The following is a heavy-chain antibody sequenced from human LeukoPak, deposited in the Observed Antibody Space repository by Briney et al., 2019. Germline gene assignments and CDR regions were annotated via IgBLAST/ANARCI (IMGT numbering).Heavy chain of an antibody. D-gene: IGHD1-26*01. V-gene: IGHV3-73*01. Sequence: GGSLRLSCAASGFTFSGSAMHWVRQASGKGLEWVGRIKSKANSYATAYAASVKGRFTISRDDSKNTAYLQMNSLKTEDTAVYYCTRLVGADWGYWGQGTLVTVSS. CDR3: TRLVGADWGY. CDR1: GFTFSGSA. CDR2: IKSKANSYAT. J-gene: IGHJ4*02.